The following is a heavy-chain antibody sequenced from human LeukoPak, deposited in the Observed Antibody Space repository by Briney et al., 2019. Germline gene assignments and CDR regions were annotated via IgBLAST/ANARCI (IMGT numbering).Heavy chain of an antibody. J-gene: IGHJ4*02. CDR3: ARAGQYRFDY. V-gene: IGHV3-74*01. D-gene: IGHD2-2*01. Sequence: GGSLRLSCAPSGFTFSNYWMHWVRQAPGKGLVWVSRINTDASSTSYADSVKGRFTISRDNAKNTLYLQMNTLRAEDTVVYYCARAGQYRFDYWGQGTLVTVSS. CDR1: GFTFSNYW. CDR2: INTDASST.